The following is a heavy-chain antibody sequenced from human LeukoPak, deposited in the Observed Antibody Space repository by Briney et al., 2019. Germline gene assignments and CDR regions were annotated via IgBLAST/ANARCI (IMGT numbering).Heavy chain of an antibody. CDR2: INYSGTT. CDR1: GGAIISDIFY. J-gene: IGHJ4*02. CDR3: GRLFDS. Sequence: SETLSLTCTVSGGAIISDIFYWGWVRQPPGKGLEWVGSINYSGTTYYNPSLRSRVSISVDTSRTQFFLTLNSVTAADTAVYYCGRLFDSWGQGILHTVSS. V-gene: IGHV4-39*01.